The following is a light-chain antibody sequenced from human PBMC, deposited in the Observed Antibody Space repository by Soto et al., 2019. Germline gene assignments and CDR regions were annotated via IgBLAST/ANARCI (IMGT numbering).Light chain of an antibody. J-gene: IGLJ2*01. CDR1: SGHSTYI. V-gene: IGLV4-60*03. CDR2: LEGSGSY. Sequence: QLVLTQSSSASASLGSSVKLTCTLSSGHSTYIIAWHQQQPGKAPRYLMKLEGSGSYNKGSGIPDRFSGSSSGADRYLTISNLQSEYEADYYCETWDTNVVVFGGGTTLTVL. CDR3: ETWDTNVVV.